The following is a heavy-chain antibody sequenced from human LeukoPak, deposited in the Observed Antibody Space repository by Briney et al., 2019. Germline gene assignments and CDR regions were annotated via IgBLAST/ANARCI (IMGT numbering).Heavy chain of an antibody. CDR3: AREEFCNGGGCSFDS. Sequence: SETLSLTCAVYGGSFSGYYWSWIRQPPGKGLEWIGEINHSGSTNYNPSLKSRVTISVDTSKNQFSLNLSSVTAADTAMYYCAREEFCNGGGCSFDSWGQGALATVSS. CDR1: GGSFSGYY. CDR2: INHSGST. D-gene: IGHD2-15*01. V-gene: IGHV4-34*01. J-gene: IGHJ4*02.